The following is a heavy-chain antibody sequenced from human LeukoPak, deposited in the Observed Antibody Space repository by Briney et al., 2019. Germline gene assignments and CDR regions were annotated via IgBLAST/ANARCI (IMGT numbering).Heavy chain of an antibody. CDR2: IHTSGST. CDR1: GGSISSGSYY. J-gene: IGHJ6*02. Sequence: SETLSLTCTVSGGSISSGSYYWSWIRQPAGKGLEWIGRIHTSGSTNYNPSLKSRVTISVDTSKNQFSLKLSSVTAADTAVYYCARGEVDDFWSGYFGGMDVWGQGTTVTVSS. CDR3: ARGEVDDFWSGYFGGMDV. V-gene: IGHV4-61*02. D-gene: IGHD3-3*01.